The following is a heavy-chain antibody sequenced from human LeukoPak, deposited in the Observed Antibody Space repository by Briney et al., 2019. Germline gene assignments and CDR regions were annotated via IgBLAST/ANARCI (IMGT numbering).Heavy chain of an antibody. V-gene: IGHV1-24*01. D-gene: IGHD6-13*01. CDR3: ATFSSSWYRLDY. CDR2: LDPEDGET. CDR1: GYTFTSYY. Sequence: ASVKVSCKASGYTFTSYYMHWVRQAPGKGLEWMGGLDPEDGETIYAQKFQGRVTMTEDTSTDTAYMELSSLRSEDTAVYYCATFSSSWYRLDYWGQGTLVTVSS. J-gene: IGHJ4*02.